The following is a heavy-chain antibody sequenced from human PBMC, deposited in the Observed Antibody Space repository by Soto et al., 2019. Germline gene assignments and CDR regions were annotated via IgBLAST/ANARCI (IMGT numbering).Heavy chain of an antibody. CDR1: GFTFSNFA. CDR3: AKDTSSSPYYMDV. CDR2: ITGSTGTT. D-gene: IGHD2-2*01. V-gene: IGHV3-23*01. J-gene: IGHJ6*03. Sequence: GGSLRLSCAASGFTFSNFAMSWVRHAPGKGLEWVSEITGSTGTTYYADSVKGRFIISRDNSKNIVHLQMNSLRAEDTAVYYCAKDTSSSPYYMDVWGKGTTVTVSS.